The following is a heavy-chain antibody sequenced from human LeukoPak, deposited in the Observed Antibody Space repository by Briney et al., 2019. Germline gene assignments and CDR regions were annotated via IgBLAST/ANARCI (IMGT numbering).Heavy chain of an antibody. CDR2: IRSKAYGGTT. D-gene: IGHD4-17*01. CDR1: GFTFGDYA. CDR3: SRNYYGDSGGFFDY. V-gene: IGHV3-49*04. J-gene: IGHJ4*02. Sequence: SGGSLRLSCTASGFTFGDYAMSWVRQAPGKGLEWVGFIRSKAYGGTTEYAASVKGRLTISRDDPKSIAYLQMNSLKTEDTALYYCSRNYYGDSGGFFDYWGQGTLVTVS.